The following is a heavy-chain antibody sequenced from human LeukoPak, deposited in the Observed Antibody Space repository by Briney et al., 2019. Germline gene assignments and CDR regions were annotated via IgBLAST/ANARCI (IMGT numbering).Heavy chain of an antibody. CDR2: ISGAGGSS. V-gene: IGHV3-23*01. CDR3: TKDDSSSWYDYFFDY. D-gene: IGHD3-22*01. Sequence: GGSLRLSCATSGFAFSSSSMSWVRQAPGKGLEWVSTISGAGGSSLYAESVKGRFTISRDNSMNSVSLQMSSLRVEDTAIYYCTKDDSSSWYDYFFDYWGQGTLVTISS. CDR1: GFAFSSSS. J-gene: IGHJ4*02.